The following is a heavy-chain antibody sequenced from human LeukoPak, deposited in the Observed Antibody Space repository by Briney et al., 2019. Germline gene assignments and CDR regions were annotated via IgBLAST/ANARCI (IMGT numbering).Heavy chain of an antibody. V-gene: IGHV1-2*02. CDR3: ARLYDYSDY. Sequence: ASVTVSYKASGYTFTDYYMHWVRQAPGQGLEWMGWINPNSGGTNYAQKFQGRVTMTRDTSISTAYMELSRLRSDDTAVYYCARLYDYSDYWGQGTLVTVSS. CDR2: INPNSGGT. J-gene: IGHJ4*02. D-gene: IGHD5-12*01. CDR1: GYTFTDYY.